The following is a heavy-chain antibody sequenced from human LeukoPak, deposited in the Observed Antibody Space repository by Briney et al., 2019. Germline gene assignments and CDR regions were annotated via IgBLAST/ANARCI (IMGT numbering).Heavy chain of an antibody. J-gene: IGHJ4*02. CDR1: GYSISSGDW. D-gene: IGHD5-18*01. CDR2: IYSGGSI. CDR3: ARSVDIAMVTFDY. V-gene: IGHV4-28*05. Sequence: SETLSLTCAVSGYSISSGDWWGWIRQPPGKGLEWIGYIYSGGSIKYNPSLKSRVTISLGTSKNQFSLRLSSVTAADTAVYYCARSVDIAMVTFDYWGQGTLVTVSS.